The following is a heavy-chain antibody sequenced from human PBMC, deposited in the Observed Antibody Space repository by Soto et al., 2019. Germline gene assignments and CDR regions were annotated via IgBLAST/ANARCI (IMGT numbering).Heavy chain of an antibody. CDR2: ISTTGNT. CDR3: EGESGENWSYEAY. V-gene: IGHV4-4*07. D-gene: IGHD1-7*01. J-gene: IGHJ4*02. CDR1: GDTITSFS. Sequence: SETLSLTCTVSGDTITSFSWNWIRQSAGKGLEWIGRISTTGNTHYNPSLEGRVTMSLDTSKNQFSLKLTSVTAADTAVYYCEGESGENWSYEAYWGQGTLVTVS.